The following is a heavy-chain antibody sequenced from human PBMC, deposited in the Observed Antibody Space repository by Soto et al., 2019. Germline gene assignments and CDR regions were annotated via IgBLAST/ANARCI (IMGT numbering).Heavy chain of an antibody. J-gene: IGHJ4*02. V-gene: IGHV1-8*01. Sequence: QVQLVQSGAEVKKPGASVKVSCKASGYTFTSYDINWVRQATGQGLEWMGWMNPNSGNTGYAQKFQGRVTMTRNTSISTAYMELSSLRSEDTAVYYGARGLGSGCSSTSCYRSGFGYWGQGTLVTVSS. CDR1: GYTFTSYD. D-gene: IGHD2-2*01. CDR2: MNPNSGNT. CDR3: ARGLGSGCSSTSCYRSGFGY.